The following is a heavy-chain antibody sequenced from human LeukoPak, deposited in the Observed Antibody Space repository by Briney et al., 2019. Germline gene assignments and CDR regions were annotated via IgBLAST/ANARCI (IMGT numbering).Heavy chain of an antibody. J-gene: IGHJ5*02. D-gene: IGHD3-22*01. CDR1: GGSISGNSYY. Sequence: PSETLSLTCTVSGGSISGNSYYWGWIRQPPGKGLEWIGSIYHSGSTYYNPSLKSRVTISVDTSKSQFSLKLSSVTAADTAVYYCARDLVVITTSGDWFDPWGQGTLVTVSS. V-gene: IGHV4-39*07. CDR3: ARDLVVITTSGDWFDP. CDR2: IYHSGST.